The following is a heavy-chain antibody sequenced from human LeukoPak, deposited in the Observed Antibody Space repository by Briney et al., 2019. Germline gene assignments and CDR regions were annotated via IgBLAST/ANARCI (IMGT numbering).Heavy chain of an antibody. Sequence: PGGSLRLSCAASGFTFSDYCMSRIRQAPGKGLEWVSYISSSSSYTNYADSVKGRFTISRDNAKNSLYLQMNSLRAEDTAVYYCARWSSSSGWYYFDYWGQGTLVTVSS. CDR2: ISSSSSYT. D-gene: IGHD6-19*01. CDR1: GFTFSDYC. V-gene: IGHV3-11*06. J-gene: IGHJ4*02. CDR3: ARWSSSSGWYYFDY.